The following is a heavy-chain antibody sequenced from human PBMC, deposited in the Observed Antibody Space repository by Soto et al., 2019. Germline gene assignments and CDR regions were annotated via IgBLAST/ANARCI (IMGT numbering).Heavy chain of an antibody. V-gene: IGHV4-39*01. D-gene: IGHD3-3*01. Sequence: SETLSLTCTVSGGSISSSSYYWGWIRQPPGKGLEWIGSIYYSGSTYYNPSLKSRVTISVDTSKNQFSLKLSSVTAADTAVYYCASTFVLEYYYYGMDVWGQGTTVTVS. CDR3: ASTFVLEYYYYGMDV. CDR1: GGSISSSSYY. CDR2: IYYSGST. J-gene: IGHJ6*02.